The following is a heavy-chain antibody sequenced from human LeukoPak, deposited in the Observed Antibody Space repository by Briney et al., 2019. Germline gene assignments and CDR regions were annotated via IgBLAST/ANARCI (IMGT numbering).Heavy chain of an antibody. D-gene: IGHD3-10*01. Sequence: ASVKVSCKASGYTFTGYYMHWVRQAPGQGLEWMGWINPNSGGTNYAQKFQGRVTITADKSTSTAYMELSSLRSEDTAVYYCARGGAYYYGSGSYYAYWGQGTLVTVSS. CDR2: INPNSGGT. V-gene: IGHV1-2*02. J-gene: IGHJ4*02. CDR3: ARGGAYYYGSGSYYAY. CDR1: GYTFTGYY.